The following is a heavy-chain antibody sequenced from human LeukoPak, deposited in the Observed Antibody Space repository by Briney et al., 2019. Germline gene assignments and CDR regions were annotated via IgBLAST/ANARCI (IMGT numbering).Heavy chain of an antibody. D-gene: IGHD3-22*01. CDR1: GFTVSSNY. Sequence: PGGSLRLSCAASGFTVSSNYMSWVRQAPGKGLEWVSVIYSGGSTYYSDSVKGRFTISRDNSKNTLYLQMNSLRAEDTAVYYGAREVNYYYDYWGQGTLVTVSS. CDR2: IYSGGST. CDR3: AREVNYYYDY. V-gene: IGHV3-53*01. J-gene: IGHJ4*02.